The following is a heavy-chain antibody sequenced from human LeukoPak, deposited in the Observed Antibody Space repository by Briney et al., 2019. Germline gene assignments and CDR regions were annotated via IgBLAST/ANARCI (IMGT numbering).Heavy chain of an antibody. Sequence: GGSLRLSCGASGLSVSSNYMSWVGQAPGKGLDGVSVIYSDGSTYYADSVKGRFTISRDNSKNTLYLQMNSLRVEDTAVYYCVRGMGVSMLYYFDYWGQGTLVTVSS. V-gene: IGHV3-53*05. J-gene: IGHJ4*02. CDR1: GLSVSSNY. D-gene: IGHD3-10*01. CDR2: IYSDGST. CDR3: VRGMGVSMLYYFDY.